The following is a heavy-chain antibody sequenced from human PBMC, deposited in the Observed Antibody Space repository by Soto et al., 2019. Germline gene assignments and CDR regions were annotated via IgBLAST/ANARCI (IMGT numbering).Heavy chain of an antibody. CDR1: GFTFSSYG. J-gene: IGHJ6*02. CDR2: ISYDGSNK. D-gene: IGHD6-13*01. V-gene: IGHV3-30*18. Sequence: QVQLVESGGGVVQPGRSLRLSCAASGFTFSSYGMNWVRQAPGKGLEWVAVISYDGSNKYNADSVKGRFTISRDSSKNMLYLQMNSLRAEDTAVYYCAKEDSSSGHYYYGMDVWGQGTTVTVS. CDR3: AKEDSSSGHYYYGMDV.